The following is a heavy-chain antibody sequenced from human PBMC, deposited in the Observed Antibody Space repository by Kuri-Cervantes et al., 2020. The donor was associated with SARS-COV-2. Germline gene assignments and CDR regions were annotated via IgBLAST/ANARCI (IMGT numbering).Heavy chain of an antibody. CDR2: IKQDGSEK. Sequence: GESLKISCAASGFTFSSYWMSWVRQAPGKGLEWVANIKQDGSEKYYADSVKGRFTISRDNSKNTLYLQMNSLRAEDTAVYYCARPPLITIFGDYFDYWGQGTLVTVSS. CDR3: ARPPLITIFGDYFDY. J-gene: IGHJ4*02. D-gene: IGHD3-3*01. CDR1: GFTFSSYW. V-gene: IGHV3-7*01.